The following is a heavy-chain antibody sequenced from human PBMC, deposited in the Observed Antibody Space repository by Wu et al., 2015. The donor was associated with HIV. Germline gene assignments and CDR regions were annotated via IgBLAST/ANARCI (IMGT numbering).Heavy chain of an antibody. V-gene: IGHV4-30-4*08. D-gene: IGHD2-8*02. CDR1: GGSINSGNYY. CDR3: ARDPGGEQTDY. CDR2: IYYSGNT. Sequence: QVQLRESGPGLVKPSQTLTLTCIVSGGSINSGNYYWSWIRQPPGKGLEWIGYIYYSGNTYYNPSLKGRVTLSVDASKNQFSLNLTAVTAADTAIYYCARDPGGEQTDYWGQGTLVTVSS. J-gene: IGHJ4*02.